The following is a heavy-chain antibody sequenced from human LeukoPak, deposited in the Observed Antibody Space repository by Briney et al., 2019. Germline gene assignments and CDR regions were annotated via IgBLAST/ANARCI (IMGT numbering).Heavy chain of an antibody. D-gene: IGHD6-19*01. CDR1: GFTFSSYG. CDR3: AKDGPQYSSYYYYMDV. J-gene: IGHJ6*03. CDR2: ISYDGSNK. Sequence: GGSLRLSCAASGFTFSSYGMHWVRQAPGKGLEWVAVISYDGSNKYYADSVKGRFTISRDNSKNTLYLQMNSLRAEDTAVYYCAKDGPQYSSYYYYMDVWGKGTTVTVSS. V-gene: IGHV3-30*18.